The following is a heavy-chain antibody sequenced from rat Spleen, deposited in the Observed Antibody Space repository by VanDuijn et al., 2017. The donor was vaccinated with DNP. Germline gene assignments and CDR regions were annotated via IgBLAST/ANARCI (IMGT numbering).Heavy chain of an antibody. V-gene: IGHV5-7*01. CDR2: ISYNGGTP. D-gene: IGHD1-12*01. Sequence: EVLLVESDGGLVQPGRSLKLSCAVSGLTFSDHYMAWVRQTPTKGLEWVASISYNGGTPYYRDSVKGRFTISRDNAQSTLYLQMDSLRSEDTATYYCTRHRTIMPYYYAMDAWGQGASVTVSS. J-gene: IGHJ4*01. CDR3: TRHRTIMPYYYAMDA. CDR1: GLTFSDHY.